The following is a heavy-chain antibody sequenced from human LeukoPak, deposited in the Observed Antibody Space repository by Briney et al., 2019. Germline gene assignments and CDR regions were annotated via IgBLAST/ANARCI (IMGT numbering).Heavy chain of an antibody. CDR3: ASGIAAAGRKARIDY. D-gene: IGHD6-13*01. Sequence: SETLSLTCTVSGGSISSGSYYWSWIRQPAGKGLEWIGRIYTSGSTNYNPSLKSRVTISVDTSKNQFSLKLSSVTAADTVVYYCASGIAAAGRKARIDYWGQGTLVTVSS. J-gene: IGHJ4*02. V-gene: IGHV4-61*02. CDR1: GGSISSGSYY. CDR2: IYTSGST.